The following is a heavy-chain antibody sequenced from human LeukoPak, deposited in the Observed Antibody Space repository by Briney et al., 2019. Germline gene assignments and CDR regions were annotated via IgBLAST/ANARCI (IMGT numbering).Heavy chain of an antibody. CDR2: IGSSNT. V-gene: IGHV3-21*01. CDR1: GFAFTNYP. Sequence: TGGSLRLSCVASGFAFTNYPMNWVRQAPGKGLEWVSSIGSSNTYYADSVKGRFTISRDNTKNSLFLQMNRLSAEDTAVYYCARGHVFGFDYYYYLDVWGKGTTVAVSS. J-gene: IGHJ6*03. D-gene: IGHD3-16*01. CDR3: ARGHVFGFDYYYYLDV.